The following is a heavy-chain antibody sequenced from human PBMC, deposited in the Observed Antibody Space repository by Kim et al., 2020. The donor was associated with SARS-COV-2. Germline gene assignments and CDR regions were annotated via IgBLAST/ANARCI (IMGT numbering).Heavy chain of an antibody. CDR2: ISSSSSTI. CDR3: ASLHGANTPRAFDI. D-gene: IGHD3-10*01. V-gene: IGHV3-48*02. J-gene: IGHJ3*02. CDR1: GFTFSSYS. Sequence: GGSLRLSCAASGFTFSSYSMNWVRQAPGKGLEWVSYISSSSSTIYYADSVKGRFTISRDNAKNSLYLQMNSLRDEDTAVYYCASLHGANTPRAFDIWGQGTMVTVSS.